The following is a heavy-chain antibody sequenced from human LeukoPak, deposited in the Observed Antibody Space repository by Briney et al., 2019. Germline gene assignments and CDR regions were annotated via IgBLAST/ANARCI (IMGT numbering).Heavy chain of an antibody. CDR2: ISGSGGST. Sequence: GGSLRLSCAASGFTFSSYAMSWVRQAPGKGLVWVSAISGSGGSTYYADSVKGRFPISRDNSKNTLYLQMNSLRAEDTAVYYCAKDARSSWSPYYFDYWGQGTLVTVSS. CDR3: AKDARSSWSPYYFDY. CDR1: GFTFSSYA. J-gene: IGHJ4*02. V-gene: IGHV3-23*01. D-gene: IGHD6-13*01.